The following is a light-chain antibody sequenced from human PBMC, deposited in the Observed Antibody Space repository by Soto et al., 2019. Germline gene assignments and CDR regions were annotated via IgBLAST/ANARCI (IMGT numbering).Light chain of an antibody. Sequence: EIVMTQSPATLSVSPGQRASLSCRASQSVSTTVAWYHQKPGQAPRLLFSGASTRATGIPARFRGSGAGTYFTLTITSLQSDDFGVYFCQQYKDWPTTFSQGTKVEIK. CDR1: QSVSTT. CDR2: GAS. V-gene: IGKV3-15*01. CDR3: QQYKDWPTT. J-gene: IGKJ1*01.